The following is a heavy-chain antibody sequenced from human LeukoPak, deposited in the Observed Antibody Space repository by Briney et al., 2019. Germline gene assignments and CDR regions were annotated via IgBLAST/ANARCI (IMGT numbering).Heavy chain of an antibody. CDR2: IIPILGIA. D-gene: IGHD3-10*01. V-gene: IGHV1-69*04. Sequence: SVKVSCKASGGTFSSYAISWVRQAPGQGLEWMGRIIPILGIANYAQKFQGRVTITVDKSTSTAYMELSSLRSEDTAVYYCARVGYYGSGSYYNVWVDYWGQGTLVTVSS. CDR1: GGTFSSYA. CDR3: ARVGYYGSGSYYNVWVDY. J-gene: IGHJ4*02.